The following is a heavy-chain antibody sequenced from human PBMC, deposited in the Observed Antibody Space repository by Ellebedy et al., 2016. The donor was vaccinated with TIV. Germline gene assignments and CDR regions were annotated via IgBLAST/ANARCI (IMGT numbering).Heavy chain of an antibody. CDR1: GYTFTSYG. Sequence: ASVKVSCKASGYTFTSYGISWVRQAPEQGLEWMGWISAYNGNTNYAQKLQGRITMTTDTATSTAFMELRSLRSDDTALYYCERDRSGSYSAWGQGTLVTVSS. V-gene: IGHV1-18*04. CDR3: ERDRSGSYSA. D-gene: IGHD1-26*01. CDR2: ISAYNGNT. J-gene: IGHJ5*02.